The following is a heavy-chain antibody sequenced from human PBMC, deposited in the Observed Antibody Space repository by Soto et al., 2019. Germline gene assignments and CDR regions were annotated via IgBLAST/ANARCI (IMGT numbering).Heavy chain of an antibody. CDR1: GFTFTIYS. J-gene: IGHJ4*02. CDR2: ISSTTNYI. V-gene: IGHV3-21*06. CDR3: ARESEDLTSNFDY. Sequence: PGGCLRLSCAACGFTFTIYSMNLVRQDPGKGLEWVSSISSTTNYIYYGDSMKGRFTISRDNAKNSLYLEMNSLRAEDTAVYYCARESEDLTSNFDYWGQGTLVTVSS.